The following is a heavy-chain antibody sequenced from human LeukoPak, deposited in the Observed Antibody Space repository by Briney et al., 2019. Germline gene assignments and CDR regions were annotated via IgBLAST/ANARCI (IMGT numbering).Heavy chain of an antibody. D-gene: IGHD6-19*01. CDR2: ISAYNGNT. J-gene: IGHJ3*02. CDR3: ARAGWYELPRYAFDI. Sequence: GASVKVSCKASVYTFTSYGISWVRQAPGQGLEWMGWISAYNGNTNYAQKLQGRVTITTDTFTSTAYMELRSLRSDDTAVYYCARAGWYELPRYAFDIWGQGTMVTVSS. CDR1: VYTFTSYG. V-gene: IGHV1-18*01.